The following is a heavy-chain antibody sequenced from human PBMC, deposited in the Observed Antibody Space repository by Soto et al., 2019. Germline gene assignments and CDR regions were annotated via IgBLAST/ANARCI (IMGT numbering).Heavy chain of an antibody. CDR2: IGPTGGPT. Sequence: VVSLRLSCAASGFTFSSYALSWVRQAPGKGLEWVSAIGPTGGPTYYADSVKGRFTISRDNSKKTLYLQMNSLRVDDTAVYYCSWRGVTSTSWGRGSLVTVSS. CDR3: SWRGVTSTS. J-gene: IGHJ5*02. V-gene: IGHV3-23*01. D-gene: IGHD2-21*02. CDR1: GFTFSSYA.